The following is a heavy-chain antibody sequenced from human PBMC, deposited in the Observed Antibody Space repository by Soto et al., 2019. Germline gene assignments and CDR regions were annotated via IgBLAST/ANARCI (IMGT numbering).Heavy chain of an antibody. Sequence: SETLSVSCTVSGGSISSVDYYWSCIRQPPGKGLEWIGYIYYSGSTYYNPSLKSRVTISVDTSKNQFSLKLSPVTAADTAVYYCARDSSYGMDVWGQGTTVTVSS. V-gene: IGHV4-30-4*08. CDR3: ARDSSYGMDV. CDR1: GGSISSVDYY. J-gene: IGHJ6*02. D-gene: IGHD3-22*01. CDR2: IYYSGST.